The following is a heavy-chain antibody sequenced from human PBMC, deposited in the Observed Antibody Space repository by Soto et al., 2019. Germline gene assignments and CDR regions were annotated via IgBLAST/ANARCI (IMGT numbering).Heavy chain of an antibody. D-gene: IGHD3-22*01. Sequence: EVQLVESGGGLVQPGRSLRLSCAASGFTFDDYAMHWVRQAPGKGLEWVSGISWNSGSIGYADSVKGRFTISRDNAKNSLYLQMNSLRAEDTAVYYCAKDGDYYDSSGYLLGGFDYWGQGTLVTVSS. CDR2: ISWNSGSI. V-gene: IGHV3-9*01. CDR3: AKDGDYYDSSGYLLGGFDY. CDR1: GFTFDDYA. J-gene: IGHJ4*02.